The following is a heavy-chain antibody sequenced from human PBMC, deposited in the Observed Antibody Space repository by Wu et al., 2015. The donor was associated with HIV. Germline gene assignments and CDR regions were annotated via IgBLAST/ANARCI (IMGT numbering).Heavy chain of an antibody. CDR2: MNPNSGNT. CDR1: GYTFTSYD. Sequence: QVQLVQSGAEVKKPGASVKVSCKASGYTFTSYDINWVRQATGQGLEWMGWMNPNSGNTGYAQKFQGRVTMTRNTSISTAYMELSSLRSEDTAVYYCAREGDLWFGANLVYAFDYLGPRDNGSPSLQ. CDR3: AREGDLWFGANLVYAFDY. V-gene: IGHV1-8*01. D-gene: IGHD3-10*01. J-gene: IGHJ3*02.